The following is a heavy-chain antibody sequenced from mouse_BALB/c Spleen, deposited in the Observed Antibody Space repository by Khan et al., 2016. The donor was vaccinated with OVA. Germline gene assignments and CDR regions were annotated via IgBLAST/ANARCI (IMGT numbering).Heavy chain of an antibody. CDR1: GYTFRNYG. Sequence: QSQLVQSGPELKKPGETVKISCKASGYTFRNYGMNWVKQAPGKGLKWMGWINTYTGEPTYADDFKGRFAFSLETSASTAYLQINNLKNEDTATYFCARSGGYGNEAMDYWGQGTSVTVSS. D-gene: IGHD2-1*01. CDR2: INTYTGEP. CDR3: ARSGGYGNEAMDY. J-gene: IGHJ4*01. V-gene: IGHV9-3-1*01.